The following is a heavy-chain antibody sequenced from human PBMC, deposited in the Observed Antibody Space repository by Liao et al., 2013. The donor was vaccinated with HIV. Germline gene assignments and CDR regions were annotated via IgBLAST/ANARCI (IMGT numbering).Heavy chain of an antibody. V-gene: IGHV4-61*02. CDR2: IYAAETT. D-gene: IGHD3-22*01. CDR1: GGSIGSGSFF. J-gene: IGHJ3*02. CDR3: ATSSAYNYDSTGTDAFDI. Sequence: QVQLQESGPGLVKPSQTLSLTCTVSGGSIGSGSFFWSWIRQPAGKGLEWIGRIYAAETTKYNPSLKSRVTISADTTNNQFSLRLTSVTAADTAVYYCATSSAYNYDSTGTDAFDIWGLGTLVTVSS.